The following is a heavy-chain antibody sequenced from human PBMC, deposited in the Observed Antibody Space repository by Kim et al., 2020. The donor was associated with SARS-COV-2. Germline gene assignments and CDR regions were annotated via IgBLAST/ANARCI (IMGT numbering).Heavy chain of an antibody. CDR3: ARGRAGVVPSPIMGLGPHYDYYVLDV. CDR1: VGSFSGYH. CDR2: INHSGAT. V-gene: IGHV4-34*01. D-gene: IGHD3-3*01. J-gene: IGHJ6*02. Sequence: SETLFLTCAVYVGSFSGYHWTWIRQSPGKGLEWIGEINHSGATNYNPSLESRVALSVDTSKNQFSLKVKSVTAADTAVYFCARGRAGVVPSPIMGLGPHYDYYVLDVWGQGTTVSVSS.